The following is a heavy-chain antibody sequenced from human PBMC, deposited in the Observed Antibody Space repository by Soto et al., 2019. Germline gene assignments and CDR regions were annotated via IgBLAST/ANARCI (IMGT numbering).Heavy chain of an antibody. CDR2: IIPIFGTA. J-gene: IGHJ4*02. V-gene: IGHV1-69*12. CDR3: ARAGMRLHYSCYFDF. D-gene: IGHD2-21*01. Sequence: QVQLVQSGAEVKKPGSSVKVSCKASGGTFSSYAISWVRQAPGQGLEWMGGIIPIFGTANYAQKFEGRVQMPADESTRLAHMALSSLRPEDTAVYYCARAGMRLHYSCYFDFWGQGTLVTVSS. CDR1: GGTFSSYA.